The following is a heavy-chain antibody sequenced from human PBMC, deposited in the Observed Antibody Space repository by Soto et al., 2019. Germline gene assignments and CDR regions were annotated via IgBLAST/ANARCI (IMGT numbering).Heavy chain of an antibody. D-gene: IGHD6-6*01. J-gene: IGHJ6*02. CDR1: GDSVSSNSAA. CDR2: TYYRSKWYN. Sequence: SLTLSLTCAISGDSVSSNSAAWNWIRQSPSRGLEWLGRTYYRSKWYNDYAVSVKSRITINPDTSKNQFSLQLNSVTPEDTAVYYCAREEYSSSLWGGYYYGMDVWGQGTTVTVYS. CDR3: AREEYSSSLWGGYYYGMDV. V-gene: IGHV6-1*01.